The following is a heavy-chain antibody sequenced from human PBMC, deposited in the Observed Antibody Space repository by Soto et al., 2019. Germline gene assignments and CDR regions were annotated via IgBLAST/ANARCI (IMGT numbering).Heavy chain of an antibody. J-gene: IGHJ5*02. CDR3: TRDTGRATADL. CDR2: ISHTDRLT. V-gene: IGHV3-48*03. D-gene: IGHD6-13*01. Sequence: EVQLAESGGDLVQPGGALRLSCVGYGFTFSYDEMNWVRQAPGKGLERVAFISHTDRLTHYPDSVKGRLTISRDNAQNLLYLKMTRLRVEDTGVYYCTRDTGRATADLWGQGTRVTVSS. CDR1: GFTFSYDE.